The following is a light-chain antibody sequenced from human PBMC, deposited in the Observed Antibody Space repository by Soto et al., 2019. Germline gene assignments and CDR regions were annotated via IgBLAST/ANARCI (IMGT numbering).Light chain of an antibody. V-gene: IGKV1-9*01. J-gene: IGKJ5*01. Sequence: IQLTQSPSSLSASVGDRVTISCRASQGIGTYLAWYQQKPGKAPKLLIHAAFTLHSGVPARFSGSRSGTDFTLTISSLQPEDFATYYCQQVNSYPQTFGQGTRLEI. CDR2: AAF. CDR3: QQVNSYPQT. CDR1: QGIGTY.